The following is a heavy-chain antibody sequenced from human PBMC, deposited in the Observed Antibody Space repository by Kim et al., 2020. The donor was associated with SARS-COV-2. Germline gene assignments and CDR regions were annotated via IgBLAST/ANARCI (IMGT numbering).Heavy chain of an antibody. J-gene: IGHJ3*02. Sequence: GGSLRLSCAASGFTFSSYSMHWVRQAPGKGLEWVAFISYDGSNKYYADSVKGRFTISRDNSMNTLYLQMNSLRTEDTAVYYCARNRSFDVFDIYGQWT. CDR3: ARNRSFDVFDI. D-gene: IGHD1-26*01. CDR2: ISYDGSNK. CDR1: GFTFSSYS. V-gene: IGHV3-30*04.